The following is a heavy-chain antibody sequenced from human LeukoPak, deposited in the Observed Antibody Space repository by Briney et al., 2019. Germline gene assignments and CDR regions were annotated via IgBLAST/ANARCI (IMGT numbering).Heavy chain of an antibody. Sequence: SVKVSCKASGGTSSSYAISWVRQAPGQGLEWMGRIIPILGIANYAQKFQGRVTITADKSTSTAYMELSSLRSEDTAVYYCARDRFSYGGLTSDYWGQGTLVTVSS. CDR1: GGTSSSYA. V-gene: IGHV1-69*04. CDR3: ARDRFSYGGLTSDY. CDR2: IIPILGIA. J-gene: IGHJ4*02. D-gene: IGHD4/OR15-4a*01.